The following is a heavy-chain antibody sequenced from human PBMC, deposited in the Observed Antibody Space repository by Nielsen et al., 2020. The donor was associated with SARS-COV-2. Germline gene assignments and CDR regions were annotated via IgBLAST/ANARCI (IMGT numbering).Heavy chain of an antibody. CDR2: VNHSGTT. V-gene: IGHV4-34*01. CDR3: ARADILTGYDR. D-gene: IGHD3-9*01. Sequence: SETLSLTCAVSGGSFSGYYWSWIRQSPGKDLQWIGEVNHSGTTNYNPSLESRVTISVDTSKNQVFLRLTSVTAADTAVYYCARADILTGYDRWGQGTLVTVSS. J-gene: IGHJ5*02. CDR1: GGSFSGYY.